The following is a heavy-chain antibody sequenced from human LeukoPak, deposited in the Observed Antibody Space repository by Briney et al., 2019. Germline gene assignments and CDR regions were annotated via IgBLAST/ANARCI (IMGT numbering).Heavy chain of an antibody. Sequence: ASVMVSCKASGYTFTAYYVHWVRQAPGQGLEWMGIIYPGGGSTSYAQKFQGRVTLTADKSTRTAYMELSSLRSEDTAVYYCARDNDSRDPPHFDYWGQGTLVTVSS. J-gene: IGHJ4*02. CDR1: GYTFTAYY. V-gene: IGHV1-46*01. CDR2: IYPGGGST. D-gene: IGHD3-16*01. CDR3: ARDNDSRDPPHFDY.